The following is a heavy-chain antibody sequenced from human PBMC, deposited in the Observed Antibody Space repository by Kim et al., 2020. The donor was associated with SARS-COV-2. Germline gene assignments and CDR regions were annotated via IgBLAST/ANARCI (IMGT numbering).Heavy chain of an antibody. J-gene: IGHJ5*02. Sequence: YEDSVKGRFTTPRATAKNALYLQMNSLRAEDTAVYYCARGPTVVSNWFDPWGQGTLVTVSS. D-gene: IGHD4-17*01. CDR3: ARGPTVVSNWFDP. V-gene: IGHV3-21*01.